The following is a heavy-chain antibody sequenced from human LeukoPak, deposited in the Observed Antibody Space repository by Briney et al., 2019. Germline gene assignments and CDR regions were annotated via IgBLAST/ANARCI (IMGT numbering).Heavy chain of an antibody. V-gene: IGHV1-3*01. J-gene: IGHJ4*02. CDR2: INAGNGNT. Sequence: ASVKVSCKASGYTFTSYAMHWVRQAPGQRLEWMGWINAGNGNTKYSQKFQGRVTITRDTSASTAYMELRSLRSDDTAVYYCARSGPGHGRDGYNPDYWGQGTLVTVSS. CDR1: GYTFTSYA. D-gene: IGHD5-24*01. CDR3: ARSGPGHGRDGYNPDY.